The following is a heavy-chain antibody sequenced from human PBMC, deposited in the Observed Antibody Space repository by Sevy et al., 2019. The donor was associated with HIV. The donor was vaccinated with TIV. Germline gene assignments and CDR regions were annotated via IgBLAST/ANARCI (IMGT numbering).Heavy chain of an antibody. V-gene: IGHV2-5*01. J-gene: IGHJ6*02. CDR2: IYWNDDK. Sequence: SGPTLVNPTQTLTLTCTFSGFSLSTSGVGVGWIRQPPGKALEWLALIYWNDDKRYSPSLKSRLTITKDTSKSQVVLTMTNMDPVDTATYYCAHSRYCSSTSCYDYYYYGMDVWGQGTTVTVSS. CDR1: GFSLSTSGVG. CDR3: AHSRYCSSTSCYDYYYYGMDV. D-gene: IGHD2-2*01.